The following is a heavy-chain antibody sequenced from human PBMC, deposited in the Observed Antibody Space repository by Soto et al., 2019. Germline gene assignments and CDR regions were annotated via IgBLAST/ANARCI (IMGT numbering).Heavy chain of an antibody. CDR2: IWYDGSNK. J-gene: IGHJ6*02. CDR1: GFTFSSYG. Sequence: QVQLVESGGGVVQPGRSLRLSCAASGFTFSSYGMHWVRQAPGKGLEWVAVIWYDGSNKYYADSVKGRFTISRDNSKNTLYLQMTSLRAEDTAVYYCARSSSTLGSYYYGMDVWGQGTTVTVSS. V-gene: IGHV3-33*01. CDR3: ARSSSTLGSYYYGMDV. D-gene: IGHD3-16*01.